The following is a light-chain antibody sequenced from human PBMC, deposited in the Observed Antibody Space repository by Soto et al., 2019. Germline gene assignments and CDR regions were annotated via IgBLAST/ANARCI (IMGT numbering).Light chain of an antibody. V-gene: IGKV4-1*01. J-gene: IGKJ4*01. CDR3: QQYFSTPPT. Sequence: DIVMTQSPDSLTVSLGERATINCKSSQSILASTNNKNYLAWYQQKPGQPPKLITYWASTRESGVPDRFSASGSGTDFTLTISSLQAEDVAVYYCQQYFSTPPTFVGGTKVEI. CDR1: QSILASTNNKNY. CDR2: WAS.